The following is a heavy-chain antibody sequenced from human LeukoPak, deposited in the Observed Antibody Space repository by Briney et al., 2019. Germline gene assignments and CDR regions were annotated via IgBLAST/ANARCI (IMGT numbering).Heavy chain of an antibody. J-gene: IGHJ4*02. V-gene: IGHV3-48*03. CDR1: GFLFSAYE. CDR2: INTSGSSI. CDR3: ARVGGRGIDY. Sequence: GGSLRLSCVASGFLFSAYEMNWVRQAPGKGLEWLSFINTSGSSIYYADSVKGRFTISRDNAKKSLYLQMDTLRGDDTAVYYCARVGGRGIDYWGQGSLVSVSS.